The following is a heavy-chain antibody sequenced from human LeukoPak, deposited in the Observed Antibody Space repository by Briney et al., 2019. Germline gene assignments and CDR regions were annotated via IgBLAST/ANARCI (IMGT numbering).Heavy chain of an antibody. CDR2: ISYDGSNK. V-gene: IGHV3-30-3*01. CDR1: GFNLSDYG. J-gene: IGHJ4*02. Sequence: GGSLRLSCAASGFNLSDYGMHWVRQAPGKGLEWVAVISYDGSNKYYADSVKGRFTISRDNSKNTLYLQMNSLRAEDTAVYYCARDRTDWGQGTLVTVSS. CDR3: ARDRTD. D-gene: IGHD3/OR15-3a*01.